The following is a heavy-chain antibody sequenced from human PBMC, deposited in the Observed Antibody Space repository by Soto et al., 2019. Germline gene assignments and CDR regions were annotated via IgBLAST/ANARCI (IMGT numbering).Heavy chain of an antibody. Sequence: SQTLSLTCAISGDSVSSDGAAWNWIRQSPSRGLEWLGRTYYRSEWQNDYAESVKSRITVNPDTSKNQFSLQLNSVTPEDTGVYYCATSLGQWRVYNGALDVWGQGTTVTVSS. V-gene: IGHV6-1*01. CDR3: ATSLGQWRVYNGALDV. D-gene: IGHD6-19*01. CDR2: TYYRSEWQN. CDR1: GDSVSSDGAA. J-gene: IGHJ6*02.